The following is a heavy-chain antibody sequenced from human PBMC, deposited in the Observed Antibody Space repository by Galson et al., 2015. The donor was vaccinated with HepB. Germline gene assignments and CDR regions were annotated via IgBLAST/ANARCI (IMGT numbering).Heavy chain of an antibody. CDR3: ARQKKGYYDSSGYYYDQPFNVDY. V-gene: IGHV4-34*01. D-gene: IGHD3-22*01. Sequence: ETLSLTCAVYGGSFSGYYWSWIRQPPGKGLEFIGEINLRGSANYNPSLKSRVTISVDTSKNQFSLKLSSVTAADTAVYYCARQKKGYYDSSGYYYDQPFNVDYWGQGTLVTVSS. J-gene: IGHJ4*02. CDR1: GGSFSGYY. CDR2: INLRGSA.